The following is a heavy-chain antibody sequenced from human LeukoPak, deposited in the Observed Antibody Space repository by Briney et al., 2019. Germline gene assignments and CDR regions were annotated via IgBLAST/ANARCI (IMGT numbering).Heavy chain of an antibody. CDR2: MYYSGSP. D-gene: IGHD3-3*01. J-gene: IGHJ4*02. CDR1: GGSISSGGSY. V-gene: IGHV4-31*03. CDR3: ARAVNDFWSGFSYYFDC. Sequence: SETLSLTCTVSGGSISSGGSYWTWIRQHPGKGLEWIGYMYYSGSPYYNPSLRSRLTISVDTSKNQFSLKLSSVTAADTAVYYCARAVNDFWSGFSYYFDCWGQGTLVTVSS.